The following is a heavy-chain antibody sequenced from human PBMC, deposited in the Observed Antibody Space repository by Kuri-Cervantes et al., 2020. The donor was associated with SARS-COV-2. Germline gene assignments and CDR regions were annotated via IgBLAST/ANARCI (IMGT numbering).Heavy chain of an antibody. D-gene: IGHD3-10*01. Sequence: ASVKVSCKVSGYTLTELSMHWVRQAPGKGLEWMGGFDPEDGETIYAQKFQGRVTMTRNTSISTAYMELSSLGSEDTAVYYCARVTMVQGVGIDYWRQGTLVTCYS. J-gene: IGHJ4*02. CDR2: FDPEDGET. CDR3: ARVTMVQGVGIDY. CDR1: GYTLTELS. V-gene: IGHV1-24*01.